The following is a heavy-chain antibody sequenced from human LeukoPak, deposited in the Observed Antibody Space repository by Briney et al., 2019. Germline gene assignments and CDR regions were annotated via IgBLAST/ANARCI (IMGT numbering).Heavy chain of an antibody. CDR3: AKGSYYDSSGSFYFDY. CDR1: GFTFSSYA. V-gene: IGHV3-23*01. Sequence: GGSLRLSCAASGFTFSSYAMSWVRQAPGKGLEWVSGISGSGDNTYYADSVKGRFTISRDNSKNTLYVQVNTLGTEDTAAYYCAKGSYYDSSGSFYFDYWGQGTLVTVSS. D-gene: IGHD3-22*01. CDR2: ISGSGDNT. J-gene: IGHJ4*02.